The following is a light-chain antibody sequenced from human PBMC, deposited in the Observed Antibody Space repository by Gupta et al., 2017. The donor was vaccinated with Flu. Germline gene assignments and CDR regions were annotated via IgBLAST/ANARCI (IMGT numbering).Light chain of an antibody. CDR1: QSVSSSY. CDR3: QQYGSSPWT. V-gene: IGKV3-20*01. J-gene: IGKJ1*01. CDR2: GAS. Sequence: EIVLTHSPGTLSLSPGDTATLSCRASQSVSSSYLAWYQQKPGQAPRLLIYGASSRATGIPERFSGSGAGTDFTLTISRLEPEDFAVYYCQQYGSSPWTFGQGTKVEIK.